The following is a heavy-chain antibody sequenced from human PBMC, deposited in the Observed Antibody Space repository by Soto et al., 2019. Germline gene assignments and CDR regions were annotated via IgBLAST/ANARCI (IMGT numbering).Heavy chain of an antibody. V-gene: IGHV4-4*07. CDR2: IYSTGTT. D-gene: IGHD6-13*01. CDR1: GTSFRHFY. Sequence: KTSETLSLTCKVSGTSFRHFYWSWIRQSAGKGLEWIGRIYSTGTTNFNPSLKSRLTMSMDMSKNQVSLNLTSVTAADTAVYYCVRDRADFSSTYYHYFSVWGRGTLVTVS. J-gene: IGHJ2*01. CDR3: VRDRADFSSTYYHYFSV.